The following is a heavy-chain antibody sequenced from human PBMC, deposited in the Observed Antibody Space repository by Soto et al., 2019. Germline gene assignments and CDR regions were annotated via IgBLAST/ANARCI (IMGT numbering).Heavy chain of an antibody. J-gene: IGHJ3*02. CDR1: GFTFSTYT. V-gene: IGHV3-30-3*01. CDR2: MSYDGSNK. Sequence: GGSLRLSCAASGFTFSTYTLHWVRQPPGKGLEWVAVMSYDGSNKYYAASVKGRFTVSRDNSKNTLYLQMNSLRAEDTAVYYCATYRKFFQIWGQGTKVTVSS. CDR3: ATYRKFFQI.